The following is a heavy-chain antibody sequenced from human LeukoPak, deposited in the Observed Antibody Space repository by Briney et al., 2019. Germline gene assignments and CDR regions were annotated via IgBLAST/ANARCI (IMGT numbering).Heavy chain of an antibody. CDR3: ARAPYDSTGYETPLAFDI. V-gene: IGHV3-21*01. D-gene: IGHD3-22*01. J-gene: IGHJ3*02. CDR1: GFTVSINY. CDR2: ISSSSSYI. Sequence: PGGSLRLSCAASGFTVSINYMSWVSQAPGKGLEWVSTISSSSSYIYYGESVKGRITISRDNAKNSLYLQMNSLRAEDTAVYYCARAPYDSTGYETPLAFDIWGQGTMVTVSS.